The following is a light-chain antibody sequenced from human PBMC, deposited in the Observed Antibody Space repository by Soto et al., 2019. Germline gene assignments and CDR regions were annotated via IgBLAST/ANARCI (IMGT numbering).Light chain of an antibody. CDR2: AAS. CDR1: QTILSY. CDR3: QQSYNTPWT. Sequence: DIQMTQSPFSLSASVGDRVTITCRASQTILSYLNWYQQKPGKAPKLLISAASNLQSGVPSRFSGVGSGTEFTLTTSSLQPEDFATYHCQQSYNTPWTFGQGTKVEVK. J-gene: IGKJ1*01. V-gene: IGKV1-39*01.